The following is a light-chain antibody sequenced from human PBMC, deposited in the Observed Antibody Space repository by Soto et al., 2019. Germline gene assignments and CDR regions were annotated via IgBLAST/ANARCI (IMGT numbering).Light chain of an antibody. V-gene: IGKV3-20*01. Sequence: EIVMTQSPATLSVSPGERATLSCRASQRVSSYLAWYQQRPGQAPRLLIYDASSRATGIPDRFSGSGSGTDFTLTISRLEPEDFAVYYCQRYGGFGQGTKVDI. J-gene: IGKJ1*01. CDR2: DAS. CDR1: QRVSSY. CDR3: QRYGG.